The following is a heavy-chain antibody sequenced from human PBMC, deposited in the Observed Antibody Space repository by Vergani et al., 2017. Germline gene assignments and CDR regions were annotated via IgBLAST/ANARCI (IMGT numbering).Heavy chain of an antibody. D-gene: IGHD3-3*01. CDR1: GYTFTGYY. CDR3: ARDGGDDFWSGYYDY. V-gene: IGHV1-2*04. J-gene: IGHJ4*02. CDR2: INPNSGGT. Sequence: QVQLVQSGAEVKKPGASVKVSCKASGYTFTGYYMHWVRQAPGQGLEWMGWINPNSGGTNDAQKFQGWVTMTSDTSISTAYMERSRLRSDDTAVXYWARDGGDDFWSGYYDYWGQGTLVTVSS.